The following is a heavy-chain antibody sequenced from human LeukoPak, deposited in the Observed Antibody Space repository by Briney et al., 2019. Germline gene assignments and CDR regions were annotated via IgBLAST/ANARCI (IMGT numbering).Heavy chain of an antibody. V-gene: IGHV4-59*02. CDR3: AKSNGYGLVDI. J-gene: IGHJ3*02. D-gene: IGHD3-10*01. CDR1: GGSVSNDY. Sequence: SETLSLTCTVSGGSVSNDYWSWVRQPPGKALEWIGNIYYSGSTNYNPSLKSRVTISLDTANNQFSLKLNSVTAAGTTVYYCAKSNGYGLVDIWGQGTMVTVSS. CDR2: IYYSGST.